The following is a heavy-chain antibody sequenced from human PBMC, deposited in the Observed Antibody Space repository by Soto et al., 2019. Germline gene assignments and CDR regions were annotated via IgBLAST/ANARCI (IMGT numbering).Heavy chain of an antibody. V-gene: IGHV1-18*01. Sequence: ASVKVFCKASGYTFTSYGISWVRQAPGQGLEWMGWISAYNGNTNYAQKLQGRVTMTTDTSTSTAYMELRSLRSDDTAVYYCARILDCSSTSCYNRFDPWGQGTLVTVSS. CDR2: ISAYNGNT. CDR3: ARILDCSSTSCYNRFDP. D-gene: IGHD2-2*01. CDR1: GYTFTSYG. J-gene: IGHJ5*02.